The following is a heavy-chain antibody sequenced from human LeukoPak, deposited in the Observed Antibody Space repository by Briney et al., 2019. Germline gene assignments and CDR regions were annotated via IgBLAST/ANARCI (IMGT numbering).Heavy chain of an antibody. CDR3: AKASGPYSSSPGNWFDP. CDR2: ISWNSGSI. D-gene: IGHD6-6*01. CDR1: GFTFDDYA. Sequence: GGSLRLSCAASGFTFDDYAMHWVRQAPGKGLEWVSGISWNSGSIGCADSVKGRFTISRDNAKNSLYLQMNSLRAEDMALYYCAKASGPYSSSPGNWFDPWGQGTLVTVSS. V-gene: IGHV3-9*03. J-gene: IGHJ5*02.